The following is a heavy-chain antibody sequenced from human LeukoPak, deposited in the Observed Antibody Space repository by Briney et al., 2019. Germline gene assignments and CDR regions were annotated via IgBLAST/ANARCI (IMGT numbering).Heavy chain of an antibody. V-gene: IGHV6-1*01. J-gene: IGHJ6*02. Sequence: SQTLSLTCAISGDSVPSSSATWNWIRQSPSRGLEWLGMTYYRSKWYNDYAVSVKSRITINPDTSKNQFSLQLNSVTPEDTAVYFCARGGDRPGRYYYYGMDVWGQGTTVTVSS. CDR2: TYYRSKWYN. D-gene: IGHD3-16*01. CDR3: ARGGDRPGRYYYYGMDV. CDR1: GDSVPSSSAT.